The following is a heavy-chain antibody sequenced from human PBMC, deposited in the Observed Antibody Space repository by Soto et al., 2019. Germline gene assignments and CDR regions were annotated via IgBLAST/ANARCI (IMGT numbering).Heavy chain of an antibody. J-gene: IGHJ4*02. CDR3: ARGAATVTTYYFDY. CDR2: ISSNGGST. Sequence: GGSLRLSCAASGFTFSSYAMHWVRQAPGKGLEYVSAISSNGGSTYYANSVKGRFTISRDNSKNTLYLQMGSLRAEDMAVYYCARGAATVTTYYFDYWGQGTLVTVSA. D-gene: IGHD4-17*01. CDR1: GFTFSSYA. V-gene: IGHV3-64*01.